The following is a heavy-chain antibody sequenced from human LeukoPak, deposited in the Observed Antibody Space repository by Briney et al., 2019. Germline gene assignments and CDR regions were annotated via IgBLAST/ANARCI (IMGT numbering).Heavy chain of an antibody. D-gene: IGHD6-19*01. J-gene: IGHJ6*03. V-gene: IGHV3-23*01. CDR1: GFSFSSYA. CDR3: AKDRSGWPFYYYMDV. Sequence: GGSVRLSCAASGFSFSSYAMSWVRQAPGKGLEWVSGITSRGGSTYYADSVKGRFTISRDNSKNTLYLQMNSLRAEDTAVYYCAKDRSGWPFYYYMDVWGKGTTVTVSS. CDR2: ITSRGGST.